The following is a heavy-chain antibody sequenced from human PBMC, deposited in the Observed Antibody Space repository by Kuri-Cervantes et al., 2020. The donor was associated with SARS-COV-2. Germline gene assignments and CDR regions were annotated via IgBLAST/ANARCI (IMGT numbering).Heavy chain of an antibody. Sequence: ASVKVSCKASGYTFTSYYMHWVRQAPGQGLEWMGIINPSGGSTSYAQKFQGRVTMTMDTSTSTVYMELSSLRSEDTAVYYCARSTAGYSSSWYTDYWGQGTLVTVSS. V-gene: IGHV1-46*03. CDR1: GYTFTSYY. CDR2: INPSGGST. J-gene: IGHJ4*02. D-gene: IGHD6-13*01. CDR3: ARSTAGYSSSWYTDY.